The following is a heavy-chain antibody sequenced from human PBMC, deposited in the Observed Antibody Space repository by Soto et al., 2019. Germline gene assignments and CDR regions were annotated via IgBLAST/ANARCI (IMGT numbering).Heavy chain of an antibody. CDR1: GYTFTGYY. CDR3: ARGVGTTIASRFDY. Sequence: GASVKVSCKASGYTFTGYYVHWVRQAPGQGLEWMGWINPNSGGTNYAQKFQGRVTMTRDTSISTAYMELSRLRSDDTAVYYCARGVGTTIASRFDYWGQGTLVTVSS. J-gene: IGHJ4*02. CDR2: INPNSGGT. D-gene: IGHD6-6*01. V-gene: IGHV1-2*02.